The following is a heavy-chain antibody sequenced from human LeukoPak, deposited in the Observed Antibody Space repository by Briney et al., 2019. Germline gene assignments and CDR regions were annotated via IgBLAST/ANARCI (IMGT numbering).Heavy chain of an antibody. CDR1: GGSISSYY. V-gene: IGHV4-59*01. J-gene: IGHJ6*02. D-gene: IGHD3-16*01. Sequence: SETLSLTCTVSGGSISSYYWSWIRQPPGKGLEWIGYIYYSGSTNYNPSLKSRVTISVDTSKNQFSLKLSSVTAADTAVYYCARFPGLYYGMDVWGQGTTVTVSS. CDR3: ARFPGLYYGMDV. CDR2: IYYSGST.